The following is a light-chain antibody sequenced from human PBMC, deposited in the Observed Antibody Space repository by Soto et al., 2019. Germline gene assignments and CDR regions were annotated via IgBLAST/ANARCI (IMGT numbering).Light chain of an antibody. CDR2: EVS. V-gene: IGLV2-14*01. CDR3: NSYASSGTLV. Sequence: QSVLTQPASVSGSPGQSITISCTGTSSDVGGYNYVSWYQQNPGKAPKLMIYEVSNRPSGVSNRFSGSKSGNTASLTISGLQAEDEADYYCNSYASSGTLVFGTGTKVTVL. CDR1: SSDVGGYNY. J-gene: IGLJ1*01.